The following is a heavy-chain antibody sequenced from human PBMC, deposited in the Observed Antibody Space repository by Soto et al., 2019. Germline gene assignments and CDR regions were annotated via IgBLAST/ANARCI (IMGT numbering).Heavy chain of an antibody. CDR2: ISSSSSYI. CDR3: ARSLHSPFYDYVGGSYGGYFDY. Sequence: PGGSLRLSCAASGFTFSSYSMNWVRQAPGKGLEWVSSISSSSSYIYYADSVKGRFTISRDNAKNSLYLQMNSLRAEDTAVYYCARSLHSPFYDYVGGSYGGYFDYWGQGTLVTVSS. CDR1: GFTFSSYS. V-gene: IGHV3-21*01. J-gene: IGHJ4*02. D-gene: IGHD3-16*01.